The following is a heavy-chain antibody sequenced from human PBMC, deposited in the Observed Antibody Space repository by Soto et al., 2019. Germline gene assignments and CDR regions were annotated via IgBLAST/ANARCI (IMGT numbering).Heavy chain of an antibody. CDR1: GFICSSYD. CDR2: IPVGGST. D-gene: IGHD1-1*01. V-gene: IGHV3-23*01. J-gene: IGHJ3*02. Sequence: PGGSLRLSCVVSGFICSSYDMSWVRQAPGKGLEWVSSIPVGGSTHYEDSVKGRFTISRDTSKNTVYLNMNSLTAGDTAFYYCAEATATSGGAFEIYGQGTMVTVSS. CDR3: AEATATSGGAFEI.